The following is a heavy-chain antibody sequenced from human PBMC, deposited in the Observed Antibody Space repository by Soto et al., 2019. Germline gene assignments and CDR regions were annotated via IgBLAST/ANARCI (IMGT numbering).Heavy chain of an antibody. Sequence: PSETLSLTCTVSGGSISSYYWSWIRQPPGKGLEWIGYIYYSGSTNYNPSLKSRVTISVDTSKNQFSLKLSSVTAADTAVYYCARERWNYDSSGYWYYGMDVWGQGNTVTVSS. J-gene: IGHJ6*02. D-gene: IGHD3-22*01. V-gene: IGHV4-59*01. CDR2: IYYSGST. CDR3: ARERWNYDSSGYWYYGMDV. CDR1: GGSISSYY.